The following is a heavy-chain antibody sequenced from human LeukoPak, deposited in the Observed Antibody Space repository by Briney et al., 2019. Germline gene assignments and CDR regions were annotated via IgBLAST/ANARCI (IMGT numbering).Heavy chain of an antibody. CDR2: INPNSGGT. D-gene: IGHD3-10*01. CDR3: ARDHYGSGSYYSIYYYYYMDV. Sequence: ASVKVSCKASGYTFTGYYMHWVRQAPGQGLEWMGWINPNSGGTNYAQKFQGRVTMTRDTSISTAYMELSRLRSDDTAVYYCARDHYGSGSYYSIYYYYYMDVWGKGTTVTVSS. CDR1: GYTFTGYY. V-gene: IGHV1-2*02. J-gene: IGHJ6*03.